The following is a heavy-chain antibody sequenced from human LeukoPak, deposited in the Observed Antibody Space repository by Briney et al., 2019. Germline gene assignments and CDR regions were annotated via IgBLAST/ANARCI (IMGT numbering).Heavy chain of an antibody. J-gene: IGHJ5*02. Sequence: ASVKVSCKASGYTFTSYDINWVRQATGQGLEWMGWMNPNRGNTGYAQKFQGRVTMTRNTSISTAYKELSRLRSEDTAVYYCERAHYYDSSGGNPWGQGTLVTVSS. CDR1: GYTFTSYD. V-gene: IGHV1-8*01. CDR2: MNPNRGNT. D-gene: IGHD3-22*01. CDR3: ERAHYYDSSGGNP.